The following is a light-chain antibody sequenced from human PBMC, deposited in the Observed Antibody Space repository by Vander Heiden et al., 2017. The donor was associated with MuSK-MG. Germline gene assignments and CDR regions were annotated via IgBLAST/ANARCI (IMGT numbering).Light chain of an antibody. Sequence: DIELTQSPSSLSASVGDRVTITCRASQTIFNYLNWYQQSPGKAPTLLIYSASTLQSGTPPRFSGSGSGTDFTLVISRLQPEDFATYYCQQGDTTPLTFGGGTKIETK. CDR3: QQGDTTPLT. CDR1: QTIFNY. V-gene: IGKV1-39*01. J-gene: IGKJ4*01. CDR2: SAS.